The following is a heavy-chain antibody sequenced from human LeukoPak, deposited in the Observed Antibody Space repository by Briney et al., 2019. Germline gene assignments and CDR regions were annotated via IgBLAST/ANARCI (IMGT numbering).Heavy chain of an antibody. J-gene: IGHJ4*02. D-gene: IGHD6-19*01. CDR3: ARPFLRFSSGWHFDY. V-gene: IGHV4-34*01. CDR2: INHSGNT. CDR1: GGTFSGYY. Sequence: PSETLSLTCAVYGGTFSGYYWSWIRQPPGKGLEWIEEINHSGNTNYNPSLKSRVTISIDTSKNQFSLKLSSVTAADTAIYYCARPFLRFSSGWHFDYWGQGILVTVSS.